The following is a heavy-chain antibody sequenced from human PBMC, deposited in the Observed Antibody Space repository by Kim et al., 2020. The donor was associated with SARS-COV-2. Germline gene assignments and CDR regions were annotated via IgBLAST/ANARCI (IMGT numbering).Heavy chain of an antibody. CDR1: GFTFSSYG. CDR2: IWYDGSNK. V-gene: IGHV3-33*01. D-gene: IGHD3-9*01. Sequence: GGSLRLSCAASGFTFSSYGMHWVRQAPGKGLEWVAVIWYDGSNKYYADSVKGRFTISRDNSKNTLYLQMNSLRAEDTAVYYCAREHFDTFDGRWDYWGQGTLVTVSS. CDR3: AREHFDTFDGRWDY. J-gene: IGHJ4*02.